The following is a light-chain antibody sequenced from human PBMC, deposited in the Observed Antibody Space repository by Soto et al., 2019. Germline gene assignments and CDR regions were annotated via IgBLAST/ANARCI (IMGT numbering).Light chain of an antibody. CDR3: QEYDKWFSIS. V-gene: IGKV3-15*01. CDR2: GAS. CDR1: QSISSK. Sequence: EIVVTQSPATLSVSPGERAILSCKASQSISSKLAWYQQKPGQAPRLLIYGASIRATGIPARFSGSGSGTDFTLTISSLQSEAFAVYYCQEYDKWFSISFGQGTRLEIK. J-gene: IGKJ5*01.